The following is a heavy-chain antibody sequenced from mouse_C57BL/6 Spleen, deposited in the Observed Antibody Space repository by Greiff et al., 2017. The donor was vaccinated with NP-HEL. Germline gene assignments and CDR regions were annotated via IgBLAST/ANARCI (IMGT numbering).Heavy chain of an antibody. V-gene: IGHV1-18*01. CDR2: INPNNGGT. J-gene: IGHJ4*01. CDR1: GYTFTDYN. CDR3: ARSLYYYGSSAMDY. D-gene: IGHD1-1*01. Sequence: EVKLQESGPELVKPGASVKIPCKASGYTFTDYNMDWVKQSHGKSLEWIGDINPNNGGTIYNQKFKGKATLTVDKSSSTAYMELRSLTSEDTAVYYCARSLYYYGSSAMDYWGQGTSVTVSS.